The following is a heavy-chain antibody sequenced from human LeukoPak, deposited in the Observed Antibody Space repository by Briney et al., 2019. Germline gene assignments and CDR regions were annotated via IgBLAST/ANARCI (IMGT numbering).Heavy chain of an antibody. D-gene: IGHD6-13*01. J-gene: IGHJ6*02. CDR3: AFIAAAGTPPYYYYGIDV. V-gene: IGHV3-53*01. Sequence: GGSLRLSCAASGFTVSSNYMSWVRQAPGKGLEWVSVIYSGGSTYYADSVKGRFTISRDNSKNTLYLQMNSLRAEDTAVYYCAFIAAAGTPPYYYYGIDVWGQGTTVTVSS. CDR1: GFTVSSNY. CDR2: IYSGGST.